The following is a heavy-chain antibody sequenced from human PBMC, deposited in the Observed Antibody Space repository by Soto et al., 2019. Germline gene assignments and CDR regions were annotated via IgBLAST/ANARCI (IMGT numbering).Heavy chain of an antibody. CDR3: ARHQKAFSISSGPEWFEP. V-gene: IGHV4-39*01. CDR1: GSSIGSSDHF. Sequence: SETLSVTCTVCGSSIGSSDHFWGSIRQPPGKGLEWIGSMYYSGSTYYNPSLKSRVTISVDTSKNQFSLKLTSVTAADTAVYYCARHQKAFSISSGPEWFEPWAQATLVSASP. CDR2: MYYSGST. J-gene: IGHJ5*02. D-gene: IGHD6-6*01.